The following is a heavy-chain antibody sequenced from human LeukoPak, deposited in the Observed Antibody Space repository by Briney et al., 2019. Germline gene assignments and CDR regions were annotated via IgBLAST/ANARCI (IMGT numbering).Heavy chain of an antibody. CDR3: ARGRYSSALGFDY. J-gene: IGHJ4*02. CDR2: ISGSGGST. D-gene: IGHD6-19*01. V-gene: IGHV3-23*01. CDR1: KFTFSSYA. Sequence: GGSLRLSCAASKFTFSSYAMSWVRQAPGKGLEGVSAISGSGGSTYYADSVKGRFTISRDNSKNTLYLQMNSLRAEDTAVYYCARGRYSSALGFDYWGQGTLVTVSS.